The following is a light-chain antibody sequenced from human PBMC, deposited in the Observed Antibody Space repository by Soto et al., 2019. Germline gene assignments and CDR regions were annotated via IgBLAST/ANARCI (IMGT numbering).Light chain of an antibody. V-gene: IGKV3-20*01. J-gene: IGKJ1*01. CDR2: GAS. CDR1: QSVSSTY. CDR3: QQDGSSSWT. Sequence: EIVLTQSPGTLSVSPGERATLSCRASQSVSSTYLAWYQQKPGQAPRLLIYGASTRATGIPDRFSGSGSGTDFTLTISRLEPEDFAVYYCQQDGSSSWTFGQGTKVEIK.